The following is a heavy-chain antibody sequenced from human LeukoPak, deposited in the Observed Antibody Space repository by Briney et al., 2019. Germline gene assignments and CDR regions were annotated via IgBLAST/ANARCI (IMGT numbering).Heavy chain of an antibody. V-gene: IGHV4-59*08. J-gene: IGHJ4*02. CDR3: ARGYYYDSSGYGY. Sequence: SETLSLTCTVSGGSISSYYWSWIRQPPGKGLEWIGYIYYSGSTNYTPSLKSRVTISVDTSKNQFSLKLSSVTAADTAVYYCARGYYYDSSGYGYWGQGTLVTVSS. CDR2: IYYSGST. CDR1: GGSISSYY. D-gene: IGHD3-22*01.